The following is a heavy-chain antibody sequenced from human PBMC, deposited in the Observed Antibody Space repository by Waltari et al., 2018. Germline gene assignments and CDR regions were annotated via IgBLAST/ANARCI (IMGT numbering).Heavy chain of an antibody. J-gene: IGHJ4*02. CDR2: ISGDNSYT. CDR3: AKEGLGGDRQFDY. V-gene: IGHV3-21*06. Sequence: EVQLVASGGGLVQTGGSLSTTCVDSGFMFRCYSTNWVRLAPGKGLEWVSSISGDNSYTYYSGSVKGRFTISRDNAKNSLFLQMNGLRDEDTAIYYCAKEGLGGDRQFDYWGQGTLVSVSS. CDR1: GFMFRCYS. D-gene: IGHD2-21*02.